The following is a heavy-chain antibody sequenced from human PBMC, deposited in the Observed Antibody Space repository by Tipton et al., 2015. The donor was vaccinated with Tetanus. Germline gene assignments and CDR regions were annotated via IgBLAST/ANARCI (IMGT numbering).Heavy chain of an antibody. J-gene: IGHJ4*02. CDR2: LYSGGGP. CDR3: ARAPRYCGGDCYHFDY. Sequence: GSLRLSCAASGFAVAVNYMTWVRQAPGKGLERVSVLYSGGGPNYADSVKGRFTISRDNSKNTLYLQMNSLRVEDTAIYYCARAPRYCGGDCYHFDYWGQGTLVTVSS. D-gene: IGHD2-21*02. V-gene: IGHV3-53*01. CDR1: GFAVAVNY.